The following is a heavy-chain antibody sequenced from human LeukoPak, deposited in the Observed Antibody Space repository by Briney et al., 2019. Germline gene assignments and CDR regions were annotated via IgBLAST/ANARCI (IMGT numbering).Heavy chain of an antibody. CDR2: ISYDGSNR. CDR3: ARDLSNRFEY. V-gene: IGHV3-30*03. D-gene: IGHD1-14*01. CDR1: GFTFSSYS. Sequence: GGSLRLSCAASGFTFSSYSMTWVRQAPGKGLEWVAFISYDGSNRYNTDSVKGRFTISRDNSKNTLYLQMNSLRAEDTAVYYCARDLSNRFEYWGRGTLVTVSS. J-gene: IGHJ4*02.